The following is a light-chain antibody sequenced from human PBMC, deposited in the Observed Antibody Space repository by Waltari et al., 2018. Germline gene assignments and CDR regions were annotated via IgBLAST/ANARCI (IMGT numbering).Light chain of an antibody. J-gene: IGLJ1*01. CDR2: EVT. CDR1: SSDVGNYNL. CDR3: CSYAGLGIYV. Sequence: QSGLTQPASVCGSPGQSITISCTGTSSDVGNYNLVPWYQQYPGKAPKLMVYEVTKRTSGVSDRFSGSKSGNTASLTIYGLQSEDEADYYCCSYAGLGIYVFGTGTKVTVL. V-gene: IGLV2-23*02.